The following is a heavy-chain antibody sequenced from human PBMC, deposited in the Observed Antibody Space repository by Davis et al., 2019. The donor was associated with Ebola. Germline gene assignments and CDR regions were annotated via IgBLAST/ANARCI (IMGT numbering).Heavy chain of an antibody. D-gene: IGHD5-18*01. Sequence: MPSETLSLTCTVSGGSVSTSSYYWGWIRQPPGKGLEWIGSIFYSGKTYYNSSLKSRVTISVDTSKNQFSLKLSSVTAADTAVYYCARLASDTAIDYWGQGTLVTVSS. V-gene: IGHV4-39*07. CDR2: IFYSGKT. CDR1: GGSVSTSSYY. CDR3: ARLASDTAIDY. J-gene: IGHJ4*02.